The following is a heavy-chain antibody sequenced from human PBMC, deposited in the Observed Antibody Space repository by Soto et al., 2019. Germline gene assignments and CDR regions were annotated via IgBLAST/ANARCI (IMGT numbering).Heavy chain of an antibody. CDR2: ISYDGSNK. Sequence: SLRLSCAASGFTFSSYGMPWVRQAPGKGLEWVAVISYDGSNKYYADSVKGRFTISRDKSKNTLYLQMNSLRAEDTAVYYCAKDMRVKDGYNSPLDYWGQGTLVTVSS. D-gene: IGHD5-12*01. CDR1: GFTFSSYG. J-gene: IGHJ4*02. CDR3: AKDMRVKDGYNSPLDY. V-gene: IGHV3-30*18.